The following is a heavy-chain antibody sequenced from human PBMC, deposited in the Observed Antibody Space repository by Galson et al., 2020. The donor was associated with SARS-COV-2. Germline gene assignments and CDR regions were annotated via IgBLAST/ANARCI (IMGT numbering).Heavy chain of an antibody. V-gene: IGHV4-59*08. CDR1: GGSISSYY. CDR3: ARFGRAKHITMVRGGPILGRVAFDI. D-gene: IGHD3-10*01. CDR2: IYYTGST. J-gene: IGHJ3*02. Sequence: KASETLSLTCIVSGGSISSYYWSWIRQPPGKGLEWIGYIYYTGSTNYNPSLKSRVTISVDTSKNQFSLKLSSVTAADTAVFYCARFGRAKHITMVRGGPILGRVAFDIWGQGKMVTVSS.